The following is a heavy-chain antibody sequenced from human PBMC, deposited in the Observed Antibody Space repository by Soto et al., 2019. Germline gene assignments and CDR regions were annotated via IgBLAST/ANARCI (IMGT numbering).Heavy chain of an antibody. CDR1: GFTFDDYA. Sequence: HPGGSLRLSCAASGFTFDDYAMHWVRQAPGKGLEWVSGISWNSGSIGYADSVKGRFTISRDNAKNSLYLQMNSLRAEDTALYYCAKDMGIAVATGWAFDYWGQGTLVTVSS. CDR3: AKDMGIAVATGWAFDY. J-gene: IGHJ4*02. CDR2: ISWNSGSI. V-gene: IGHV3-9*01. D-gene: IGHD6-19*01.